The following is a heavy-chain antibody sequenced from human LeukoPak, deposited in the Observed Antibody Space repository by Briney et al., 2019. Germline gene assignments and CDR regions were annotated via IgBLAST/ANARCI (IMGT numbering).Heavy chain of an antibody. CDR3: LRDLNWSLDQ. Sequence: GGSLRLSCAASGFTFNNYWMTWFRQAPGKGLVWVSRIKSDGITITYADSVKGRFTISRDNAKNTLYLQMNSLRAEDTAVYYCLRDLNWSLDQWGQGTLVTVSS. V-gene: IGHV3-74*01. CDR2: IKSDGITI. CDR1: GFTFNNYW. J-gene: IGHJ4*02. D-gene: IGHD1-20*01.